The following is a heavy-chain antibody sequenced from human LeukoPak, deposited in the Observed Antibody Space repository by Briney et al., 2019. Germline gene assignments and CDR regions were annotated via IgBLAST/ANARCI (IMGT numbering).Heavy chain of an antibody. CDR3: AGGVDFGGLVVVDYFDY. J-gene: IGHJ4*02. CDR1: GYSISSDYY. D-gene: IGHD3-22*01. CDR2: IFHTGNT. V-gene: IGHV4-38-2*02. Sequence: PSETLSLTCIVSGYSISSDYYWGWIRQPPGKGLEWIGSIFHTGNTYYNPSLKSRLTISVDTSNNQFSLKLSSVTAADTAVYYCAGGVDFGGLVVVDYFDYWGQGTLVTVSS.